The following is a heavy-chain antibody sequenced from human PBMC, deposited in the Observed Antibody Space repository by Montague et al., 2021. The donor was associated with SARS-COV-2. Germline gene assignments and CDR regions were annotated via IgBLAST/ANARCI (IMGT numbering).Heavy chain of an antibody. CDR3: ARSFSIFGVVIIPAYFDY. CDR2: IDWDDDK. V-gene: IGHV2-70*01. J-gene: IGHJ4*02. CDR1: GFSLSTSGMC. Sequence: PALVKPTQTLTLTCTFSGFSLSTSGMCVSWIRQPPGKALEWLALIDWDDDKYYSTSLKTRLTTSKDTSKNQVVLTMTNMDPVDTATYYCARSFSIFGVVIIPAYFDYWGQGTLVTVSS. D-gene: IGHD3-3*01.